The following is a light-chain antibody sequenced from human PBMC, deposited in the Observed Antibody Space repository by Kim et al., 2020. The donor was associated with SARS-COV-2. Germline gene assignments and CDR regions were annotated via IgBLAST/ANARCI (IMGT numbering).Light chain of an antibody. J-gene: IGLJ2*01. CDR2: EVS. V-gene: IGLV2-8*01. Sequence: PGQSATTSCTGTSSDVGGYNYVSWYQQHPGKAPKLMIYEVSNRPSGVPDRFSGSKSGNTASLTVSGLQAEDEADYYCSSYAGSNNLFGGGTQLTVL. CDR1: SSDVGGYNY. CDR3: SSYAGSNNL.